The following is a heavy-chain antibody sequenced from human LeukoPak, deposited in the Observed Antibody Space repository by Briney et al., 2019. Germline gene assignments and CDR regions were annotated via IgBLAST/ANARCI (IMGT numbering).Heavy chain of an antibody. CDR3: AKASGSGTYYKSPFDY. Sequence: PGGSLRLSCAASEFTFSTYAMSWVRQAPGKGLEWVSAISGSGGSTYYADSVKGRFTISRDNSKDTLYLQMSSLRAEDTAVYYCAKASGSGTYYKSPFDYWGQGTLVTVSS. V-gene: IGHV3-23*01. D-gene: IGHD3-10*01. J-gene: IGHJ4*02. CDR1: EFTFSTYA. CDR2: ISGSGGST.